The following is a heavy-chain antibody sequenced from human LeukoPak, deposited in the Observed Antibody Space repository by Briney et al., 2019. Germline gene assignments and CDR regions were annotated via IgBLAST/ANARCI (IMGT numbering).Heavy chain of an antibody. CDR2: ISGSGGST. Sequence: PGGSLRLSCAASGFTFSSYAMSWVRQAPGKGLEWVSAISGSGGSTYYADSVKGRFTISRDNSKNTLYLQMNSLRPEDTAVYYCAKVERVIVVVITTDYYFDYWGQGTLVTVSS. CDR3: AKVERVIVVVITTDYYFDY. CDR1: GFTFSSYA. J-gene: IGHJ4*02. D-gene: IGHD3-22*01. V-gene: IGHV3-23*01.